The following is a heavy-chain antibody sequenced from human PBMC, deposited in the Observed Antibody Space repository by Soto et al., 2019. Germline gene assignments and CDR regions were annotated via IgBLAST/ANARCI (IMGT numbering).Heavy chain of an antibody. CDR2: ISSSSSTI. Sequence: EVQLVESGGGLVKPGGSLRLSCAASGLTFSSYSMNWVRQAPGEGLEWVSYISSSSSTIYYADSVKGRFTISRDNAKNSLYLQMNSLRAEDTAVYYCARHPERIAEIGWFDPWGQGTLVTVSS. J-gene: IGHJ5*02. CDR1: GLTFSSYS. D-gene: IGHD6-13*01. CDR3: ARHPERIAEIGWFDP. V-gene: IGHV3-48*01.